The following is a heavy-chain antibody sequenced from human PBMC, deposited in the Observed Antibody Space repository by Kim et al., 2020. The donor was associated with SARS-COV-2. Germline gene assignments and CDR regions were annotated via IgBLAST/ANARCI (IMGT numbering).Heavy chain of an antibody. J-gene: IGHJ5*02. D-gene: IGHD6-13*01. CDR2: IYYSGST. CDR3: ASARIAAAERRGSWFDP. V-gene: IGHV4-59*13. Sequence: SETLSLTCTVSGGSISSYYWSWIRQPPGKGLEWIGYIYYSGSTNYNPSLKSRVTISVDTSKNQFSLKLGSVTAADTAVYYCASARIAAAERRGSWFDPWGQETLVTVSS. CDR1: GGSISSYY.